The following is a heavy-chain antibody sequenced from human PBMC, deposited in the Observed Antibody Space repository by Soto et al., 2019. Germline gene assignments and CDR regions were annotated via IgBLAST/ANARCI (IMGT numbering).Heavy chain of an antibody. CDR2: ISTNNGNT. CDR3: ARDLMAHDAFDI. J-gene: IGHJ3*02. V-gene: IGHV1-18*01. D-gene: IGHD3-10*01. Sequence: GASVKVSCKASGYIFTSYGISWVRQAPGQGLEWMGWISTNNGNTNYAQKLQGRVTMTTDTSTSTAYMELRSLRSDDTAVYYCARDLMAHDAFDIWGQGTMVTVSS. CDR1: GYIFTSYG.